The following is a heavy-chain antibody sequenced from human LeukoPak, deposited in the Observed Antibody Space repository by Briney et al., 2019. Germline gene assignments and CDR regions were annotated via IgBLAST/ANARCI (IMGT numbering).Heavy chain of an antibody. V-gene: IGHV3-23*01. CDR1: GFTFSTYG. CDR3: ASIGEKISQVDY. Sequence: PGGTLRLSCAASGFTFSTYGMTWVRQAPGKGLERVSAISGSAATTFYADSVKGRFTISRDNSKNTLYLQMNSLRAEDTAVYYCASIGEKISQVDYWGQGTLVTVSS. CDR2: ISGSAATT. D-gene: IGHD3-10*01. J-gene: IGHJ4*02.